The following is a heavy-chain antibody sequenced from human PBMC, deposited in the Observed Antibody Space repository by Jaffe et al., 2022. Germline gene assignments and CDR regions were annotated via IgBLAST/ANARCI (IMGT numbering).Heavy chain of an antibody. D-gene: IGHD6-13*01. V-gene: IGHV3-49*04. Sequence: EVQLVESGGGLVQPGRSLRLSCTASGFTFGDYAMSWVRQAPGKGLEWVGFIRSKAYGGTTEYAASVKGRFTISRDDSKSIAYLQMNSLKTEDTAVYYCTRDIAAAGIDPWGQGTLVTVSS. CDR3: TRDIAAAGIDP. J-gene: IGHJ5*02. CDR2: IRSKAYGGTT. CDR1: GFTFGDYA.